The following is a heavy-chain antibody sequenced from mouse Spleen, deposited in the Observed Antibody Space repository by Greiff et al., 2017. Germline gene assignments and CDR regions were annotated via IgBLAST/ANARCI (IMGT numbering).Heavy chain of an antibody. J-gene: IGHJ3*01. CDR2: ISSGGGST. Sequence: EVKLMESGGGLVKLGGSLKLSCAASGFTFSSYYMSWVRQTPEKRLEWVATISSGGGSTYYPDSVKGRFTISRDNAKNTLYLQMSSLNSEDTAVYYCARDLKAAWFAYWGQGTLVTVSA. CDR1: GFTFSSYY. CDR3: ARDLKAAWFAY. D-gene: IGHD3-2*02. V-gene: IGHV5-6-4*01.